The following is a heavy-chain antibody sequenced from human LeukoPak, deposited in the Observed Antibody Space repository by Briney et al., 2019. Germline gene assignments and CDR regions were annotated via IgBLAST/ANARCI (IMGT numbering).Heavy chain of an antibody. Sequence: SETLSLTCTVSGGSISSGGYYWSWIRQPPGKGLEWIGYIYHSGSTYYNPSLKSRVTISVDTSKNQFSLKLSSVTAADTAVYYCAGTGITMVRGVPTNWGQGTLVTVSS. D-gene: IGHD3-10*01. CDR3: AGTGITMVRGVPTN. CDR1: GGSISSGGYY. J-gene: IGHJ4*02. CDR2: IYHSGST. V-gene: IGHV4-30-2*01.